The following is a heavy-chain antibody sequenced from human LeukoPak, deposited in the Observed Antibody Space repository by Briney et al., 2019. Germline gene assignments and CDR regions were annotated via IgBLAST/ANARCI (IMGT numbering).Heavy chain of an antibody. J-gene: IGHJ4*02. D-gene: IGHD3-22*01. CDR3: ARATYYYDSSGYRAAMYFDY. V-gene: IGHV4-59*01. CDR1: GGSISSYY. Sequence: SETLSLTCTVSGGSISSYYWSWIRQPPGKGLEWIGYIYYSGSTNYNPSLKGRVTISVDTSKNQFSLKLSSVTAADTAVYYCARATYYYDSSGYRAAMYFDYWGQGTLVTVSS. CDR2: IYYSGST.